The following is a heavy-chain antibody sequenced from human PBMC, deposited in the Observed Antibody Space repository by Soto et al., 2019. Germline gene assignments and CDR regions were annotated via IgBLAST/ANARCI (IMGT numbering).Heavy chain of an antibody. D-gene: IGHD3-10*01. CDR3: ARVRYDYGSGSYGMDV. Sequence: PSATLSLTCTVSGGSISSGEDYWSWIRQHPGKGLEWIGFIYSSGNTYYKSPLTSRVTISVDTSKNQFSLKLTSVTAADTAVYYCARVRYDYGSGSYGMDVWGQGTTVTVSS. CDR1: GGSISSGEDY. J-gene: IGHJ6*02. CDR2: IYSSGNT. V-gene: IGHV4-31*03.